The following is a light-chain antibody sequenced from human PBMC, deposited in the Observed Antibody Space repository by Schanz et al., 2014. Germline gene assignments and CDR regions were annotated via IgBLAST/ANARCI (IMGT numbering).Light chain of an antibody. J-gene: IGKJ5*01. Sequence: DIVMTQSPLSLPVTPGEPASISCRSSQSLLHTNGYNYLDWYLQKPGQSPQLLIFLGSSRASGVSDRFSGSGSGTDFTLKISRVEAEDVGVYYCMQPLETPPITFGQGTRLEIK. CDR2: LGS. CDR1: QSLLHTNGYNY. CDR3: MQPLETPPIT. V-gene: IGKV2-28*01.